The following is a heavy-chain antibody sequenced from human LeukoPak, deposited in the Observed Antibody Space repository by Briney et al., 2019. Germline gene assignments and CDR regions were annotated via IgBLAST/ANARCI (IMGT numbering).Heavy chain of an antibody. D-gene: IGHD2-2*02. V-gene: IGHV4-34*01. J-gene: IGHJ6*04. CDR1: GESFSGYY. Sequence: SETLSLTCAVYGESFSGYYWSWIRQPPGKGLEWIGEINHSGSTNYNPSLKSRVTISVDTSKNQFSLKLSSVTAAGTAVYYCARLYHYYYYYGMDVWGKGTTVTVSS. CDR2: INHSGST. CDR3: ARLYHYYYYYGMDV.